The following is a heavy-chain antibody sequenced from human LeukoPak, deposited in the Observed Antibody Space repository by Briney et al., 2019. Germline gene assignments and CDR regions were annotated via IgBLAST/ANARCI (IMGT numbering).Heavy chain of an antibody. D-gene: IGHD4-17*01. Sequence: GASLRLSCAASGFTFSSYAMSWVRQAPGKGLEGVSAISCSGGSTYYADSVKGRFTISRDNSKNTLYLQMNSLRAEDTAVYYCAKDVVSGDYSYFDYWGQGTLVTVSS. V-gene: IGHV3-23*01. CDR3: AKDVVSGDYSYFDY. J-gene: IGHJ4*02. CDR2: ISCSGGST. CDR1: GFTFSSYA.